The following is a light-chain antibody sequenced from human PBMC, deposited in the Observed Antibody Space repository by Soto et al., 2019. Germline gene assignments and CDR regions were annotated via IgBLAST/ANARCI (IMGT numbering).Light chain of an antibody. CDR1: QSISNW. V-gene: IGKV1-5*03. CDR2: RAS. CDR3: QQYNSYPYT. Sequence: DIQMTQSPSTLSASLGDRLTNTCRASQSISNWLARYQQRPGKAPKLLIYRASSLESGVPSRFSGSGSGTEFTLTISSLQPDDFATYYCQQYNSYPYTFGQGTKVDI. J-gene: IGKJ2*01.